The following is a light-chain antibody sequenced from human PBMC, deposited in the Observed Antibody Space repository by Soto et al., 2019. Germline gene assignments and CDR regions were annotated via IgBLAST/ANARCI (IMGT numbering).Light chain of an antibody. CDR1: QGISTY. V-gene: IGKV1-16*02. Sequence: DIQMTQSPSSLSASVGDRVTITCRASQGISTYLAWFQQKPGKAPKSLIYAASSLHSGVPSKFSGSGSGTDFTLTISSLQPEDVATYYCQHYNNYPLTFGGGTKVEIK. CDR3: QHYNNYPLT. J-gene: IGKJ4*01. CDR2: AAS.